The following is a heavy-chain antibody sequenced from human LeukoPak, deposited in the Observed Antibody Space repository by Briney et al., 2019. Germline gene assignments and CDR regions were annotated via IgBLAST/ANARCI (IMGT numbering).Heavy chain of an antibody. CDR3: ARGDYGGNSNWFDP. Sequence: QPGGSLRLSCAASGFTFSSYGMHWVRQAPGKGLEWVAFIRYDGSNKYYADSVKGRFTISRDNSKNTLYLQMNSLRAEDTAVYYCARGDYGGNSNWFDPWGQGTLVTVSS. J-gene: IGHJ5*02. V-gene: IGHV3-30*02. CDR2: IRYDGSNK. D-gene: IGHD4-23*01. CDR1: GFTFSSYG.